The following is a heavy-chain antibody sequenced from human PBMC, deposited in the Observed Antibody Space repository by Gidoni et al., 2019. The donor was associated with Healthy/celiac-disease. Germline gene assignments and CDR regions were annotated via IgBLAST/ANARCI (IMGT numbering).Heavy chain of an antibody. CDR1: GSAIRNARMG. J-gene: IGHJ6*02. V-gene: IGHV2-26*01. CDR3: ARMSFGELSGDGMDV. D-gene: IGHD3-10*01. Sequence: QVTLKESGPVLVKPTETITLTCTVSGSAIRNARMGVSWIRQPPGKALEWLAHIFSNDEKSYSTSLKSMLTISKDTSKSQVVLTMTNMDPVDTATYYCARMSFGELSGDGMDVWGQGTTVTVSS. CDR2: IFSNDEK.